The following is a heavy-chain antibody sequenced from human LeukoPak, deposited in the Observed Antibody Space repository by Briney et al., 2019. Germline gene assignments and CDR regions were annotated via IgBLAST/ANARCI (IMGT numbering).Heavy chain of an antibody. CDR3: ARHYPNHYGDAFDY. J-gene: IGHJ4*02. CDR1: RSSTSGYY. CDR2: IYYSGST. Sequence: SETLSLTCTVSRSSTSGYYWSWIRQPPGKGLEWIGYIYYSGSTTYNPSLKSRLTISVDTSKNQFSLKLSSVTAADTAVYYCARHYPNHYGDAFDYWGQGTLVTVSS. V-gene: IGHV4-59*08. D-gene: IGHD4-17*01.